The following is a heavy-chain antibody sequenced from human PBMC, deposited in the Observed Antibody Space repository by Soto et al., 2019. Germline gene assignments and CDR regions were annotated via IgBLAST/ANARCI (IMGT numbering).Heavy chain of an antibody. D-gene: IGHD4-17*01. CDR1: GGSISSGGYY. Sequence: SETLSLTCTVSGGSISSGGYYWSWIRQHPGKGLEWIGYIYYSGSTYYNPSLKSRVTISVDTSKNQFSLKLSSMTAADTAVYYCARVDYGGNWFDPWGQGTLVTGSS. V-gene: IGHV4-31*03. CDR3: ARVDYGGNWFDP. J-gene: IGHJ5*02. CDR2: IYYSGST.